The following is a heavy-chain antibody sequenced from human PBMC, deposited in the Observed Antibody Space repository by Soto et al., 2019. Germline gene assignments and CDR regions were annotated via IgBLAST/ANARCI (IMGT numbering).Heavy chain of an antibody. CDR2: VFYTGRA. CDR3: ARDGDGRMTTIPFYYNGMDV. V-gene: IGHV4-59*01. D-gene: IGHD4-4*01. Sequence: PPETLSLTCTVSCRSLGRYYWSWIRQPPGKGLEWIGYVFYTGRANYNASLKSRVSISLDTSNYQFSLKLSSVTAADTAVYYCARDGDGRMTTIPFYYNGMDVWGPGTTVTVSS. J-gene: IGHJ6*02. CDR1: CRSLGRYY.